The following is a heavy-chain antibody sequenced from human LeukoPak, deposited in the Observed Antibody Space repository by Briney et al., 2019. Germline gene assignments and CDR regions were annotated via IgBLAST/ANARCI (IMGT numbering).Heavy chain of an antibody. J-gene: IGHJ3*02. V-gene: IGHV3-23*01. CDR3: AKATAPYLGYAFDI. D-gene: IGHD3-16*01. CDR2: ISGSGGST. Sequence: GGSLRLSCAAPGFSLSSYAMSWVRQAPGKGLEWVSVISGSGGSTFYTDSVKGPFTISRDNSKNTLYLQMSTLRAEDTAVYYCAKATAPYLGYAFDIWGQGTMVIVFS. CDR1: GFSLSSYA.